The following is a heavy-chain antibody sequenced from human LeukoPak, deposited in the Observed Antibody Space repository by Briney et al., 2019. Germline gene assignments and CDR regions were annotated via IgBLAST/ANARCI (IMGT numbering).Heavy chain of an antibody. CDR1: GVTCSSYE. CDR3: AKDIGRMYTASPYMDV. V-gene: IGHV3-48*03. J-gene: IGHJ6*03. CDR2: TSSSCTTN. Sequence: GSLSLSCAASGVTCSSYEWNWVRQAPGKGLEWVSYTSSSCTTNYYPDAVRGRLTSSRDNAKNSLYLQMNSLRVEDSALYYCAKDIGRMYTASPYMDVWGKGTTVTISS. D-gene: IGHD5-18*01.